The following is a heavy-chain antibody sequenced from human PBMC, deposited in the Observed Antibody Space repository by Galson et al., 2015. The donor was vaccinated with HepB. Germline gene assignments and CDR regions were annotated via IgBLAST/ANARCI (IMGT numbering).Heavy chain of an antibody. CDR3: ARSDPFGSGSYLDF. V-gene: IGHV3-30*04. CDR2: VSFDGSNK. Sequence: SLRLSCATSGFTFSNYAMHWVRQAPGRGLEWVSVVSFDGSNKDYPDSVKGRFTISRDNSKKTAYLEMNGLTAEDTAVYFCARSDPFGSGSYLDFWGQGTVVTVSS. J-gene: IGHJ4*02. D-gene: IGHD3-10*01. CDR1: GFTFSNYA.